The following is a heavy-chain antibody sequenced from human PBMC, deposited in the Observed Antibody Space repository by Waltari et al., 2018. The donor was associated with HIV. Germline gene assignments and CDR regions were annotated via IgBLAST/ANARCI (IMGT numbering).Heavy chain of an antibody. V-gene: IGHV4-34*01. D-gene: IGHD5-12*01. CDR2: INHSGST. CDR3: ARGYEGYFDY. J-gene: IGHJ4*02. Sequence: YYWSWIRQPPGKGLEWIGEINHSGSTNYNPSLKSRVTISVDTSKNQFSLKLSSVTAADTAVYYCARGYEGYFDYWGQGTLVTVSS. CDR1: YY.